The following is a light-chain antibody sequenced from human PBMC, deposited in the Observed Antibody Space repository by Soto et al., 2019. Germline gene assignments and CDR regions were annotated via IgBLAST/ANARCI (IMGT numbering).Light chain of an antibody. J-gene: IGKJ3*01. V-gene: IGKV1-9*01. Sequence: IQLTQSPSSLSASVGDRVTITCRASQGISSYLAWYQQKPGKAPKLLIYATSTLQSGVPSRFSGSGSGTDFTLTISSLQPEDCATHYCLQLNRYQFTFGPGNKGAIK. CDR1: QGISSY. CDR2: ATS. CDR3: LQLNRYQFT.